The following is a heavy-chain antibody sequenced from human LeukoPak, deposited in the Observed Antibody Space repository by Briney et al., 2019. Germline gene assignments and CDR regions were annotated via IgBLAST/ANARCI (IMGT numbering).Heavy chain of an antibody. Sequence: ASVKVSCRASGYTFTSYDINWVRQATGQGLEWMGWMTPNSGNTGYAQKFQGRFTIIRNTSISAAYTELQRISSRHTAVFFCARGRSSSWFGYYYYMDVWGKGTTVTVSS. V-gene: IGHV1-8*03. J-gene: IGHJ6*03. CDR1: GYTFTSYD. CDR2: MTPNSGNT. D-gene: IGHD6-13*01. CDR3: ARGRSSSWFGYYYYMDV.